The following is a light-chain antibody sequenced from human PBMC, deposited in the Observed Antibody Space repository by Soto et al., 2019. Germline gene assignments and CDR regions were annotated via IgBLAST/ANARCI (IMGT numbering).Light chain of an antibody. V-gene: IGLV1-47*02. J-gene: IGLJ3*02. Sequence: QSVLTQPPSASGTPGQRVNISCSGSNSDIGSNSVYWYQKLPGMALKLLIFSDYKRPSGVPDRFSGSKSGTSASLAISGLRSEDEAVYSCAAWDGSHWVFGGGTKLTVL. CDR3: AAWDGSHWV. CDR1: NSDIGSNS. CDR2: SDY.